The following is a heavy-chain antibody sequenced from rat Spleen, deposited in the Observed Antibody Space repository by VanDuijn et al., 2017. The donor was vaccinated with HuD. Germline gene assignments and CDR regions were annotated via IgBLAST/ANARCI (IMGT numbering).Heavy chain of an antibody. Sequence: EVQLVESGGGLVQPGRSLKLSCAVSGFTFRNHDMAWVRQAPTKGLEWVASITAGGGKTYYRISVKGRFTISRDNAKNTQYLQMNSLRSEDTATYYCTTVVQGHGFAYWGQGTLVTVSS. CDR3: TTVVQGHGFAY. V-gene: IGHV5S13*01. J-gene: IGHJ3*01. CDR1: GFTFRNHD. CDR2: ITAGGGKT. D-gene: IGHD1-1*01.